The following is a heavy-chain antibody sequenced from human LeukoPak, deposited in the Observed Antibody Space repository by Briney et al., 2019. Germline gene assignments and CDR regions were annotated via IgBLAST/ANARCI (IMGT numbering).Heavy chain of an antibody. CDR2: ISGSGGST. Sequence: PGGSLRLSCAASGFTFSSYAMSWVRQAPGKGLERVSAISGSGGSTYYADSVKGRFTISRDNSKNTLYLQMNSLRAEDTAVYYCAKKTPGYSYGQYYFDYWGQGTLVTVSS. D-gene: IGHD5-18*01. CDR3: AKKTPGYSYGQYYFDY. J-gene: IGHJ4*02. V-gene: IGHV3-23*01. CDR1: GFTFSSYA.